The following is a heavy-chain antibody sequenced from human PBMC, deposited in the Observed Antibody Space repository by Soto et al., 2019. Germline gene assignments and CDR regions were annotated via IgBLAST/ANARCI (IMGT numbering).Heavy chain of an antibody. CDR2: IYYSGST. D-gene: IGHD2-15*01. CDR3: ARNLYCSGGSCYPVLDV. Sequence: SETLSLTCTVSGGSISSYYGSWIRQPPGKGLEWIGYIYYSGSTNYNPSLKSRVTISVDTSKNQFSLKLSSVTAADTAVYYCARNLYCSGGSCYPVLDVWGQGTMVTVSS. CDR1: GGSISSYY. J-gene: IGHJ6*02. V-gene: IGHV4-59*08.